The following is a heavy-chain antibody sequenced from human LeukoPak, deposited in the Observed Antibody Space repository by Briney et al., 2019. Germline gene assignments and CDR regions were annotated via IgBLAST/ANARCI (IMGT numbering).Heavy chain of an antibody. CDR3: ARRYSDSWYVFDY. Sequence: GESLKISCEGSGYSFTSYWIGGVRQMPGKGLEWMGIIYPGDSATRNSPSFQGQVTISADKSISTAYLQWSSLKASDTAMYYCARRYSDSWYVFDYWGQGTLVIVSS. J-gene: IGHJ4*02. CDR2: IYPGDSAT. D-gene: IGHD6-13*01. CDR1: GYSFTSYW. V-gene: IGHV5-51*01.